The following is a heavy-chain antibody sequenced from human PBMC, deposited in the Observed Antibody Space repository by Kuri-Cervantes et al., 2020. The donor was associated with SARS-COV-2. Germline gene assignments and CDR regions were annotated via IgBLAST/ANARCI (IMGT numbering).Heavy chain of an antibody. CDR2: IRYDGGNK. J-gene: IGHJ4*02. CDR3: AKDRQQLFDY. D-gene: IGHD6-13*01. Sequence: GGSLRLSCAASGFTFSSYGMHWVRQAPGKGLEWVVFIRYDGGNKYYADSVKGRFTISRDNSKNTLYLQMNSLRAEDTAVYYCAKDRQQLFDYWGQGTLVTVSS. V-gene: IGHV3-30*02. CDR1: GFTFSSYG.